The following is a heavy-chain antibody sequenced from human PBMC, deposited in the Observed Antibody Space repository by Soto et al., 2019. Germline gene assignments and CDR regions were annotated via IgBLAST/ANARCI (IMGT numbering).Heavy chain of an antibody. CDR2: MGGAGAR. D-gene: IGHD3-10*01. V-gene: IGHV3-13*01. Sequence: GGSLRLSCAAFGVTYNIYDMIWVRQVTGKGLEWIASMGGAGAREYSGSVKGRFIISRDNAKNSLYLQMDSLRVADTGVYYCTRATFGVGMDLWGHGTPVTVSS. CDR3: TRATFGVGMDL. CDR1: GVTYNIYD. J-gene: IGHJ6*02.